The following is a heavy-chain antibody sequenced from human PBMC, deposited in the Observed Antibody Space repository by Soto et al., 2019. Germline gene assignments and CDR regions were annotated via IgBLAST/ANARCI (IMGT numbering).Heavy chain of an antibody. D-gene: IGHD6-19*01. Sequence: QVQLVQSGAEVKKPGSSVKVSCKASGDTYSSYEINWVRQAPGLGLEWMGGIVPVYGTANYAPKFQGRVTLIADVSTGTTYMEVSSLRSEDTAVYFCAREAAPHSGGWHYWGQGTLVTVSS. CDR3: AREAAPHSGGWHY. CDR1: GDTYSSYE. CDR2: IVPVYGTA. J-gene: IGHJ4*02. V-gene: IGHV1-69*12.